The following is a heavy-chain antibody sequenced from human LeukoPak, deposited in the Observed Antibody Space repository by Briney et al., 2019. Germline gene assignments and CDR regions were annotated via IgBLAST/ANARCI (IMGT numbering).Heavy chain of an antibody. V-gene: IGHV3-23*01. J-gene: IGHJ4*02. CDR2: ISGSSGST. CDR1: GFTFSSYG. Sequence: GGSLRLSCAASGFTFSSYGMNWVRQAPGKGLEWVSTISGSSGSTYYADSVKGRFTISRDSSKNTLYLQMNSLRAEDTAVYYCAKGWFTIDYWGQGTLVTVSS. D-gene: IGHD3-10*01. CDR3: AKGWFTIDY.